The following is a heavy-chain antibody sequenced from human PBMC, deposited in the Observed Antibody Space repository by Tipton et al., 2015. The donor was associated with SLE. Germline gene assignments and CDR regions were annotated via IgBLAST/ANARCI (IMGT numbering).Heavy chain of an antibody. D-gene: IGHD3-10*01. Sequence: TLSLTCAVSGYSINNGYYWGWIRQPPGKEPEWIGSIYYSGSTYYTPSLKSRVTTSVDTSKNQFSLSLYSVTVEDTAVYYCASITMVRGVDYWGQGPLVTVSS. V-gene: IGHV4-38-2*01. CDR2: IYYSGST. J-gene: IGHJ4*02. CDR3: ASITMVRGVDY. CDR1: GYSINNGYY.